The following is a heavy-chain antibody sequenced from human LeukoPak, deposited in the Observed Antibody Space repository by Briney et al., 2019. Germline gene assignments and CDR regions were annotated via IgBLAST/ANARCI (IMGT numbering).Heavy chain of an antibody. Sequence: GGSLRLSCAASGFTLSNAWMNWVRQAPSKGLEWVGLIKSIANGETRDYAAPVKGRFTISRDDSDNTLYLQMNSLKSEDTAVSGSFPTWGQGTLVTVSS. CDR2: IKSIANGETR. V-gene: IGHV3-15*01. J-gene: IGHJ4*02. CDR3: FPT. D-gene: IGHD1-26*01. CDR1: GFTLSNAW.